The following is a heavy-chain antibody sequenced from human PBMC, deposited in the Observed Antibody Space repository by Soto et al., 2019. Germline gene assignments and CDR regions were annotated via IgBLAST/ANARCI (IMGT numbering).Heavy chain of an antibody. J-gene: IGHJ6*02. D-gene: IGHD3-22*01. CDR1: GFSFSSYD. V-gene: IGHV3-48*02. CDR2: ISSSSSTI. CDR3: ARPSGYYDTSGYYGAFSYYGMDV. Sequence: EVQLVESGGVLVQPGGSLRLSCAASGFSFSSYDMNWVRQAPGKGLEWISYISSSSSTIYYADSVKGRFIISRDNAENSLYLQMNSLRDEDPAVYYCARPSGYYDTSGYYGAFSYYGMDVWGQGTTVTVSS.